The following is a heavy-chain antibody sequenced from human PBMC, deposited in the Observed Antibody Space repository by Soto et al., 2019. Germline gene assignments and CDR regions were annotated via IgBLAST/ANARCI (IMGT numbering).Heavy chain of an antibody. J-gene: IGHJ4*02. CDR3: ARDKRDLRFLEWSYYFDY. Sequence: PGGSLRLSCAASGFTFSSCAMHWVRQAPGKGLEWVALISYDGSNKYYADSVKGRFTISRDNSKNTLYVQMKSLRAEDTAVYYCARDKRDLRFLEWSYYFDYWGQGTLVTVSS. D-gene: IGHD3-3*01. V-gene: IGHV3-30-3*01. CDR2: ISYDGSNK. CDR1: GFTFSSCA.